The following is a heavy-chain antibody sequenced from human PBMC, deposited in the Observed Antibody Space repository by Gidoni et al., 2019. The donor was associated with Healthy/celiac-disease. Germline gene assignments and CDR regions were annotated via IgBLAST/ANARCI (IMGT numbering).Heavy chain of an antibody. J-gene: IGHJ6*02. D-gene: IGHD2-2*01. V-gene: IGHV3-23*01. CDR2: ISGSGGST. CDR3: AKGGGVVVPAVVRYGMDV. Sequence: EVQLLESGGGLVQPGGSLRLSCAASGFTFSSYAMSWVRQAPGKVLEWVSAISGSGGSTYYADSVKGRFTISRDNSKNTLYLQMNSLRAEDTAVYYCAKGGGVVVPAVVRYGMDVWGQGTTVTVSS. CDR1: GFTFSSYA.